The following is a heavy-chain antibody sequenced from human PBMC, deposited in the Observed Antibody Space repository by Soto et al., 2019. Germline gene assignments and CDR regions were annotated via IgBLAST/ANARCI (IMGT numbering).Heavy chain of an antibody. V-gene: IGHV3-15*07. J-gene: IGHJ4*02. CDR2: IKSKHDGGTT. CDR3: TKETYYDILTGYLTSTFDY. D-gene: IGHD3-9*01. CDR1: SVSNAW. Sequence: SVSNAWMNWVRQAPGKGLEWVGRIKSKHDGGTTDYAAPVKGRCTISSDESKNTLYLQMNSLKTEDTAVYYCTKETYYDILTGYLTSTFDYWGQGTLVTVSS.